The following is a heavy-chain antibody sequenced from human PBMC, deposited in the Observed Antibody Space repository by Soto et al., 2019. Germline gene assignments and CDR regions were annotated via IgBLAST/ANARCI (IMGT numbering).Heavy chain of an antibody. Sequence: LRLSCTGSGFNFANYALTWVRQAPGKGLEWVGFIRGGTNGGTADYAASLKGRITISRDDSKSIAYLEINSLQTEDTAVYYCTRYYYESSGYYVYWGQGTLVTVSS. CDR1: GFNFANYA. V-gene: IGHV3-49*02. CDR2: IRGGTNGGTA. CDR3: TRYYYESSGYYVY. J-gene: IGHJ4*02. D-gene: IGHD3-22*01.